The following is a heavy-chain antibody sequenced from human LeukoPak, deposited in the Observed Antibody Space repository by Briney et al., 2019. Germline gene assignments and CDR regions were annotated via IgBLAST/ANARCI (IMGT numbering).Heavy chain of an antibody. Sequence: ASVKVSCKASGYTFTGYYMHWVRQAPGQGLEWMGWINPNSGGTNYAQKFQGRVTMTRDTSISTAYMELSRLRSDDTAAYYCARALGEYYDFWSGRYYFDYWGQGTLVTVSS. J-gene: IGHJ4*02. V-gene: IGHV1-2*02. CDR3: ARALGEYYDFWSGRYYFDY. D-gene: IGHD3-3*01. CDR2: INPNSGGT. CDR1: GYTFTGYY.